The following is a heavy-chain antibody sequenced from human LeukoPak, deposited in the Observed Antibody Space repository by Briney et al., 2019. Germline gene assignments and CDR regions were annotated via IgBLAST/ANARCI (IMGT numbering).Heavy chain of an antibody. J-gene: IGHJ4*02. V-gene: IGHV3-23*01. D-gene: IGHD6-6*01. Sequence: GGSLRLSCAASGFTFSSYAMSWVRQAPGKGLEWVSAISGSGFTYYADSVKGRFTISRDNSKNTLYLQMNSLRAEDTAVYYCARGLCSSSPWGQGTLVTVSS. CDR1: GFTFSSYA. CDR2: ISGSGFT. CDR3: ARGLCSSSP.